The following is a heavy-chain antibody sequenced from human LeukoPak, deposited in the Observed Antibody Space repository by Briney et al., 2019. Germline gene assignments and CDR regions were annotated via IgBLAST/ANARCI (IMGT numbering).Heavy chain of an antibody. J-gene: IGHJ4*02. CDR1: GFTFSSYS. Sequence: VGSQRLSCAASGFTFSSYSMNWVRQAPGKGLEWVSSISSSSSYIYYADSVKGRFTISRDNAKNSLYLQMNSLRAEDTAVYYCAVVVPAATLDYWGQGTLVTVSS. CDR2: ISSSSSYI. V-gene: IGHV3-21*01. D-gene: IGHD2-2*01. CDR3: AVVVPAATLDY.